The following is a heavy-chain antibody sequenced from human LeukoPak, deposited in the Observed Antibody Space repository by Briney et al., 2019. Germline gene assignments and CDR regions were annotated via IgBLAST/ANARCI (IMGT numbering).Heavy chain of an antibody. Sequence: GGSLRLSCAASGFTFSSYAMSWVRQAPGKGLEWVSAISGSGGSTYYADSVKGRFTISRDNSKNTLYLQTNSLRAEDTAVYYCAKVDSSSWYLGAFDIWGQGTMVTVSS. CDR2: ISGSGGST. CDR3: AKVDSSSWYLGAFDI. V-gene: IGHV3-23*01. D-gene: IGHD6-13*01. J-gene: IGHJ3*02. CDR1: GFTFSSYA.